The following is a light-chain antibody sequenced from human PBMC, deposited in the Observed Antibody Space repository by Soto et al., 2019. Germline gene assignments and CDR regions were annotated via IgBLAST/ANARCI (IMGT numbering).Light chain of an antibody. Sequence: SLSPGERATLSCRASQSVSSSYLAWYQHKPGQAPRLLIYGASSRATGIPDRFSGSGSGTVSPLTSSRLEPEDFAVYYCQQYGSSPHTFGQGTQLEIK. CDR1: QSVSSSY. V-gene: IGKV3-20*01. CDR2: GAS. J-gene: IGKJ2*01. CDR3: QQYGSSPHT.